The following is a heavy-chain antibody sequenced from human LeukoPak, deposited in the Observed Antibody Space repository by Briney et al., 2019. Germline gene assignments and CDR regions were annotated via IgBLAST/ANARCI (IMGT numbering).Heavy chain of an antibody. D-gene: IGHD3-3*01. J-gene: IGHJ4*02. V-gene: IGHV3-23*01. CDR2: ISGSGGST. Sequence: GGSLRLSCAASGFTFSSYAMSWVRQAPGKGLEWVSAISGSGGSTYYADSVKGRFTISRDNSKNTLYLQMNSLRAVDTAVYYCAKDQTYDFWSGYPLPVDYWGQGTLVTVSS. CDR1: GFTFSSYA. CDR3: AKDQTYDFWSGYPLPVDY.